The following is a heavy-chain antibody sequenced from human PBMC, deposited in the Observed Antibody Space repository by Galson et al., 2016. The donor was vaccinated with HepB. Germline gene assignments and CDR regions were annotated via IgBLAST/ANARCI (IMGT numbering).Heavy chain of an antibody. J-gene: IGHJ6*02. Sequence: SLRLSCAASGFTFSSYGMHWVRQAPGKGLEWVAVMSYDGSNKYYADSVKGRFTISRDNSKNTLYPQMNSLRAEDTAVYYCAKDRSYGYFGSGGMDVWGQGTKVTVSS. D-gene: IGHD3-10*01. CDR3: AKDRSYGYFGSGGMDV. V-gene: IGHV3-30*18. CDR1: GFTFSSYG. CDR2: MSYDGSNK.